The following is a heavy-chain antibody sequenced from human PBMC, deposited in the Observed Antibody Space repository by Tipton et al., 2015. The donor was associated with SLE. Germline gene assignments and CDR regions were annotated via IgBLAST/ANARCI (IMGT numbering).Heavy chain of an antibody. CDR2: ISSNGGST. Sequence: SLRLSCSASGFTFSSYAVHWVRQAPGKGLEYVSAISSNGGSTYYADSVKGRFTISRDNSKNTLYLQMSSLRAEDTAVNYCVKLSSRAFDIWGQGTMVTVSS. CDR1: GFTFSSYA. V-gene: IGHV3-64D*06. J-gene: IGHJ3*02. CDR3: VKLSSRAFDI. D-gene: IGHD3-10*01.